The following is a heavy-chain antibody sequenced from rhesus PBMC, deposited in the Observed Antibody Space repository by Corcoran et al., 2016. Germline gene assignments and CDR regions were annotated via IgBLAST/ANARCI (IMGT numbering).Heavy chain of an antibody. J-gene: IGHJ2*01. V-gene: IGHV4S7*01. D-gene: IGHD6S26*01. Sequence: QVQLQESGPGLLKPSDTLSLTCAVSVGSISGGYGWGWIRQPPGKGRGRMGSIYSSNGHAYYNPPHKSRVTISTDPSKNQFSLKLSSVTAADTAVYYCAGSSGWSLSYWYFDIWGPGTPITISS. CDR1: VGSISGGYG. CDR3: AGSSGWSLSYWYFDI. CDR2: IYSSNGHA.